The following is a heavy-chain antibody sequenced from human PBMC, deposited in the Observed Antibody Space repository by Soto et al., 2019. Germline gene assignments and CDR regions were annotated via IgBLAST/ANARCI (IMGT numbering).Heavy chain of an antibody. Sequence: SETLSLTCAVSGYSISSGYSWGWIRQPPGKGLEWIGSIYHSGSTYYNPSLKSRVTISVDTSKNQFSLKLSSVTAADTDVYYCARVGSGSYYGYYFDYWGQGTLVTVSS. CDR1: GYSISSGYS. CDR3: ARVGSGSYYGYYFDY. CDR2: IYHSGST. D-gene: IGHD3-10*01. V-gene: IGHV4-38-2*01. J-gene: IGHJ4*02.